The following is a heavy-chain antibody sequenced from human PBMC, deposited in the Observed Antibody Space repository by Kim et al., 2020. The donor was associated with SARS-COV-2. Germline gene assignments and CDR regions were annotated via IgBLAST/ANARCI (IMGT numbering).Heavy chain of an antibody. CDR2: IKSKRNGETK. V-gene: IGHV3-15*01. D-gene: IGHD3-16*01. J-gene: IGHJ4*02. Sequence: GGSLRLSCVASGFTFMNAWMSWVRQAPGKGLEWVARIKSKRNGETKAYSAAVRGRFIVSRDDSPNTLLLEMSSLKTEDTAVYYCSAMVLIDGLFVVDNWGQGTLVTVPS. CDR1: GFTFMNAW. CDR3: SAMVLIDGLFVVDN.